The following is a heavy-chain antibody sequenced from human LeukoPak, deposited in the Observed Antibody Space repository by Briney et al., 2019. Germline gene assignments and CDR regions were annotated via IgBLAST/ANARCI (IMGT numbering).Heavy chain of an antibody. CDR1: GFTFSDYY. V-gene: IGHV3-72*01. Sequence: GSLRLSCAASGFTFSDYYMDWVRQAPGKGLEWVCRGRNKANELTIDDAASGKGRFTISRDESNSSLYLQMNSLETEDPAVYYRAKVWATITIGGYYFDYWGQGILVTVSS. D-gene: IGHD5-12*01. CDR3: AKVWATITIGGYYFDY. J-gene: IGHJ4*02. CDR2: GRNKANELTI.